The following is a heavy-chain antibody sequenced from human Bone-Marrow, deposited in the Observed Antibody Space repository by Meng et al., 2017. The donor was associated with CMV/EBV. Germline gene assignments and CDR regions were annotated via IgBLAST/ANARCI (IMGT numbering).Heavy chain of an antibody. CDR3: AKRFGDNAFSFDS. J-gene: IGHJ4*02. CDR1: GFTFRSYA. V-gene: IGHV3-23*01. Sequence: AASGFTFRSYAMRWVRQAPGKGLEWVSGITGSGGTTYYADSVKGRFTISRDNSKSTLYLQMRSLRAEDTAVYYCAKRFGDNAFSFDSWGQGTLVTVSS. D-gene: IGHD2-21*02. CDR2: ITGSGGTT.